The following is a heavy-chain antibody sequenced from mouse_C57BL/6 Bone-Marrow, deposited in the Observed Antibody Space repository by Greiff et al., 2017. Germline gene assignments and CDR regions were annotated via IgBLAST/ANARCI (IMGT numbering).Heavy chain of an antibody. Sequence: QVQLQQSGPELVKPGASVKLSCKASGYTFTSYDINWVKQRPGQGLEWIGWIYPRGGSTKYNEKFQGKATLTVDTSSSTAYMELNCLTSDDSAVYFGARLEFDGSSGDWYFDVWGKGTTVTVAS. V-gene: IGHV1-85*01. D-gene: IGHD1-1*01. CDR3: ARLEFDGSSGDWYFDV. CDR2: IYPRGGST. J-gene: IGHJ1*03. CDR1: GYTFTSYD.